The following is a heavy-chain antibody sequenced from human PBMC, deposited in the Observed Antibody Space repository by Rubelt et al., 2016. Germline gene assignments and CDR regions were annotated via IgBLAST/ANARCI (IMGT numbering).Heavy chain of an antibody. CDR3: ARDRLLDDSSGGDAFDI. Sequence: QVQLVQSGAEVKKPGSSVKVSCKASGGTFSSYAISWVRQAPGQGLEWMGRIIPILGIANYAQKFQGRVPITADKSTSTAYMELSSLRSEDTAVYYCARDRLLDDSSGGDAFDIWGQGTMVTVSS. V-gene: IGHV1-69*04. CDR2: IIPILGIA. J-gene: IGHJ3*02. D-gene: IGHD3-22*01. CDR1: GGTFSSYA.